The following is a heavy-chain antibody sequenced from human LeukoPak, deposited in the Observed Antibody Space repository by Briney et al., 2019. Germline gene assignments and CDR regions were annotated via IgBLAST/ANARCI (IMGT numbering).Heavy chain of an antibody. J-gene: IGHJ4*02. CDR1: GYTFISYA. Sequence: ASVKVSCKASGYTFISYAMHWVRQAPGQRLEWMGWINAGNGNTKYSQKFQGRVTITRDTSASTAYMELSSLRSEDTAVYYCARVVGSGSYYNFDHWGQGTLVTVSS. CDR2: INAGNGNT. CDR3: ARVVGSGSYYNFDH. D-gene: IGHD3-10*01. V-gene: IGHV1-3*01.